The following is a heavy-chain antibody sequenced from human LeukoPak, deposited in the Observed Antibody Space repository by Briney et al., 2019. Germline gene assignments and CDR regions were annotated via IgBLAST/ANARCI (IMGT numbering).Heavy chain of an antibody. V-gene: IGHV4-39*01. CDR1: GGSISSTSYY. Sequence: PSETLSLTCTVSGGSISSTSYYWGWIRPPPGKGLEWIGSIYYSGSTYYNPSLKSPVTISVDTSKNPFSLKLSSVTAAASAVYYCARSPRSYYGSRSWIDYWGQGTLVTVSS. CDR3: ARSPRSYYGSRSWIDY. D-gene: IGHD3-10*01. J-gene: IGHJ4*02. CDR2: IYYSGST.